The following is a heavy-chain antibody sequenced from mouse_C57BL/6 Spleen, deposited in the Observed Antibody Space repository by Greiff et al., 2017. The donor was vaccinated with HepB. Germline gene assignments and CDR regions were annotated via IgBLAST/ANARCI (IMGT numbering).Heavy chain of an antibody. Sequence: QVHVKQPGAELVKPGASVKLSCKASGYTFTSYWMHWVKQRPGQGLEWIGMIHPNSGSTNYNEKFKSKATLTVDKSSSTAYMQLSSLTSEDSAVYYCAREKENWDYWGQGTTLTVSS. J-gene: IGHJ2*01. CDR2: IHPNSGST. D-gene: IGHD4-1*01. CDR1: GYTFTSYW. CDR3: AREKENWDY. V-gene: IGHV1-64*01.